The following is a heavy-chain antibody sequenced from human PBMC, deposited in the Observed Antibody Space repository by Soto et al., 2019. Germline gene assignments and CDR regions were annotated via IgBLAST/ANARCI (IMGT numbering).Heavy chain of an antibody. CDR2: FYYSGST. J-gene: IGHJ5*02. Sequence: SETLSLTCTVSGDSISSDYWSWIRQPPGKGLEWIGYFYYSGSTNYNPSLESRVTISVDTSRNQFSLKLSSVTAADTAIYYCARHSYYGSGSYIYWFDPWGRGTLVTVSS. V-gene: IGHV4-59*01. CDR3: ARHSYYGSGSYIYWFDP. D-gene: IGHD3-10*01. CDR1: GDSISSDY.